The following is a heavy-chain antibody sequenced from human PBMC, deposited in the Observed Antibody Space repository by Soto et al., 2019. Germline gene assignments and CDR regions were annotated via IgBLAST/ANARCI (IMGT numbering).Heavy chain of an antibody. D-gene: IGHD3-3*01. J-gene: IGHJ4*02. CDR1: GYTFTSYY. CDR2: INPSGGST. Sequence: ASVKVSCKASGYTFTSYYMHWVRQAPGQGLEWMGIINPSGGSTSYAQKFQGRVTMTRDTSTSTVYMELSSLRSEDTAVYYCARGPYYDFWSGYPDPYYFDYWGQGTLVTVSS. CDR3: ARGPYYDFWSGYPDPYYFDY. V-gene: IGHV1-46*01.